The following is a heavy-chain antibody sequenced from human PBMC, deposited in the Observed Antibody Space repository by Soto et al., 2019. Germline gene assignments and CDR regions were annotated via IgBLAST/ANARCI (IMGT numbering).Heavy chain of an antibody. J-gene: IGHJ6*02. V-gene: IGHV1-69*01. CDR1: GGTFSSYA. Sequence: QVQLVQSGAEVKKPGSSVKVSCKASGGTFSSYAISWVRQAPGQGLEWMGVIIPIFGIPNYAQKFQGRVTITADEFTTTAYMGLSSLRSEDTAMYYCARSPPYDSSGYYGMDVWGQGTTVTVSS. CDR2: IIPIFGIP. D-gene: IGHD3-22*01. CDR3: ARSPPYDSSGYYGMDV.